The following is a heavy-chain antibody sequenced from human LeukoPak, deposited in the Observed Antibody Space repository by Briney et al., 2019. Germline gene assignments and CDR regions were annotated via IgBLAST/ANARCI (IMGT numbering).Heavy chain of an antibody. V-gene: IGHV1-69*01. CDR2: IIPIFGTA. D-gene: IGHD6-13*01. J-gene: IGHJ4*02. CDR3: ARGTWQQLVDY. CDR1: GGTFSSYA. Sequence: SVKVSCRASGGTFSSYAISWVRQAPGEGLEWMGGIIPIFGTANYAQKFQGRVTITADESTSTAYMELSSLRSEDTAVYYCARGTWQQLVDYWGQGTLVTVSS.